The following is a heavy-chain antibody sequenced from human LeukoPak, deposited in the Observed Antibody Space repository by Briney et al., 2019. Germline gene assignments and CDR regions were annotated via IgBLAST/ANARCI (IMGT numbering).Heavy chain of an antibody. Sequence: GGSLRLSCAASGFTFSVSAIYWVRQASGKGLEWVGRIRNKANNYATAYAASLKGRFTISRDDSKNTAYLQMNSLKSEDTAIYYCTYTSSSGVVYWGQGTLVTVSS. D-gene: IGHD6-6*01. CDR3: TYTSSSGVVY. CDR1: GFTFSVSA. J-gene: IGHJ4*02. V-gene: IGHV3-73*01. CDR2: IRNKANNYAT.